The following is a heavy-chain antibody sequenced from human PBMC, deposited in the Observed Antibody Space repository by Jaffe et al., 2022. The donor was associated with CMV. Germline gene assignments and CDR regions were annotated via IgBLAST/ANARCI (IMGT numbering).Heavy chain of an antibody. J-gene: IGHJ5*02. D-gene: IGHD5-18*01. Sequence: EVQLVESGGGLVQPGRSLRLSCTASGFTFGDYAMSWVRQAPGKGLEWVGFIRSKAYGGTTEYAASVKGRFTISRDDSKSIAYLQMNSLKTEDTAVYYCTRDRGYSYVRGWFDPWGQGTLVTVSS. CDR3: TRDRGYSYVRGWFDP. CDR2: IRSKAYGGTT. CDR1: GFTFGDYA. V-gene: IGHV3-49*04.